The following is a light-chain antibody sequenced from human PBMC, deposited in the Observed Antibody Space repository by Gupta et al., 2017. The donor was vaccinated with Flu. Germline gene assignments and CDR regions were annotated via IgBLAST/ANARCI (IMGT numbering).Light chain of an antibody. CDR1: QSINNN. CDR2: GAS. CDR3: QQYHCWHQWTIGHWT. J-gene: IGKJ1*01. V-gene: IGKV3-15*01. Sequence: EIVMTQFPATLSVSPGDRATLSCRASQSINNNLAWYQQRPCQAPRPLLYGASTMTTGVPARISGSGSLTDFTLTISCLHSDDFGIYYCQQYHCWHQWTIGHWTFGQGTKVEVK.